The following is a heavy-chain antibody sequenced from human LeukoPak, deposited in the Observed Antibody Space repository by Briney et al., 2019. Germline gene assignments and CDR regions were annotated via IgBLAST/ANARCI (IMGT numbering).Heavy chain of an antibody. CDR1: GRSFSGYY. V-gene: IGHV4-34*01. D-gene: IGHD2-15*01. CDR2: INHSGIT. J-gene: IGHJ5*02. Sequence: SETLSLTCAVYGRSFSGYYWTWIRQTPGKGLEWIGEINHSGITDYNPSLRSRVTISVDTSKNQFSLKLSSVTAADTAIYYRARAVIVVAAATQRNWFDPWGQGTLVTVSS. CDR3: ARAVIVVAAATQRNWFDP.